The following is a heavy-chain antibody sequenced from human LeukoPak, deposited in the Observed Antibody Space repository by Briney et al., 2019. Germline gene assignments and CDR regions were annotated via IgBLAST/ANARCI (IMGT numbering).Heavy chain of an antibody. CDR2: IWYDGSNN. D-gene: IGHD3-22*01. Sequence: QPGRSLRLSCAASGFTFSSYGMHWVRQAPGKGLEWVAVIWYDGSNNYYADSVKGRFTISRDNSKNTLYLQMNSLRAEDTAVYYCARATYYYDSSGYYVFYFDNWGQGTLVTVSS. CDR1: GFTFSSYG. CDR3: ARATYYYDSSGYYVFYFDN. V-gene: IGHV3-33*01. J-gene: IGHJ4*02.